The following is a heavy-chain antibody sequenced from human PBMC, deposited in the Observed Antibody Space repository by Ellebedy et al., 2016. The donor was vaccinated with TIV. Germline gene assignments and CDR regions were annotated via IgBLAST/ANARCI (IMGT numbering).Heavy chain of an antibody. CDR3: ARGLPDSSGWRGYFQH. CDR2: FDPEDGET. J-gene: IGHJ1*01. V-gene: IGHV1-69*13. Sequence: AASVKVSCKASGGTFSSYAISWVRQAPGQGLEWMGGFDPEDGETIYAQKFQGRVTITADESTSTAYMELSSLRSEDTAVYYCARGLPDSSGWRGYFQHWGQGTLVTVSS. CDR1: GGTFSSYA. D-gene: IGHD6-19*01.